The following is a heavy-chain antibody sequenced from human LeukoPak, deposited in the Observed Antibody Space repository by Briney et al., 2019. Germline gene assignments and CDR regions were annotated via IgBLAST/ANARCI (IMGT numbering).Heavy chain of an antibody. CDR3: AKGAYDYIEMGYFDY. Sequence: GGSLRLSCAASGFSLTNFAMSWVRQAPGKGLEWVSFIIGSSGDTFYADSVKGRFTISRDHSKNRLYLQMNSLRAEDTALYYCAKGAYDYIEMGYFDYWGQGTLVTVSS. CDR2: IIGSSGDT. D-gene: IGHD5-12*01. J-gene: IGHJ4*02. CDR1: GFSLTNFA. V-gene: IGHV3-23*01.